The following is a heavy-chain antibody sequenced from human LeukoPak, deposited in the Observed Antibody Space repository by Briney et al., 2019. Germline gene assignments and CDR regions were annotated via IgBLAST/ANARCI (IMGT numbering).Heavy chain of an antibody. CDR1: GYTFTGYY. D-gene: IGHD3-22*01. CDR2: INSNSGGT. CDR3: ARESQEGYYYDNSGMDV. Sequence: ASVKVSCKASGYTFTGYYIHWVRQAPGQGREWMGWINSNSGGTNYAQKFQGRVTMTRDTSISTAYMELSRLRSDDTAVYYCARESQEGYYYDNSGMDVWGKGTTVTVSS. V-gene: IGHV1-2*02. J-gene: IGHJ6*04.